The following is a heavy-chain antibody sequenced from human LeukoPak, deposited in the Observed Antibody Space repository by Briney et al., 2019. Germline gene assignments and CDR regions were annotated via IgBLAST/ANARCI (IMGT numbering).Heavy chain of an antibody. J-gene: IGHJ3*02. Sequence: ASVKVSCKASGGTFSTYAISWVRQAPGQGLEWMGGIIPIFGTANYAQKLQGRVTITADKSTSTAYMELSSLRSEDTAVYYCAKMTTVTSAGAFDIWGRGTMVTVSS. CDR1: GGTFSTYA. V-gene: IGHV1-69*06. CDR3: AKMTTVTSAGAFDI. CDR2: IIPIFGTA. D-gene: IGHD4-11*01.